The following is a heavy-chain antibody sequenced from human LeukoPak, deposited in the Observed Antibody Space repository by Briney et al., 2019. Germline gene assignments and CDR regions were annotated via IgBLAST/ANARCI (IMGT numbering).Heavy chain of an antibody. CDR3: ARDRVVVPAAFGY. D-gene: IGHD2-2*01. CDR1: GYTFTAYY. Sequence: GASVKVSCKASGYTFTAYYMHWVRQAPGPGLEWMGWINPNSGGTNYAQKFQGRVTMTRDTSISTAYMERSRLRSDDTAVYYCARDRVVVPAAFGYWGQGTLVTVSS. J-gene: IGHJ4*02. V-gene: IGHV1-2*02. CDR2: INPNSGGT.